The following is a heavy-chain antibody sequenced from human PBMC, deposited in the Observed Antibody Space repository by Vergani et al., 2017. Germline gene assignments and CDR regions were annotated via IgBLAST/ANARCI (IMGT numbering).Heavy chain of an antibody. D-gene: IGHD3-16*01. Sequence: EVQLVQSGEEVKKPGESLTISCKGSGYSFTSYWIGWVRQMPGKGLAWMGIIYPGDSDTRYSPSFQGQVTISADKSISTAYLQWSSLKASDTAMYYCARRNSRMGYAFDIWGQGTMVTVSS. CDR2: IYPGDSDT. J-gene: IGHJ3*02. V-gene: IGHV5-51*01. CDR3: ARRNSRMGYAFDI. CDR1: GYSFTSYW.